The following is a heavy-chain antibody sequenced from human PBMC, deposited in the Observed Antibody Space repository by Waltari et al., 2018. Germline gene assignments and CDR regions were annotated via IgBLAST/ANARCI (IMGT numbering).Heavy chain of an antibody. J-gene: IGHJ3*02. D-gene: IGHD3-22*01. Sequence: QVQLVQSGAEVKKPGASVKVSCKASGYTFTSYDINWVRQATGQGLEWMGWANPNNGNTGYAQKFQGRVTSTRNTSISTAYMELSSLRSEDTAVYYCAREAYDSSGFDIWGQGTMVTVSS. CDR2: ANPNNGNT. V-gene: IGHV1-8*03. CDR1: GYTFTSYD. CDR3: AREAYDSSGFDI.